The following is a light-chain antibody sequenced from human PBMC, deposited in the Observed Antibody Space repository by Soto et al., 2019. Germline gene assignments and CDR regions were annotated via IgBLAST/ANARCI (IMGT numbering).Light chain of an antibody. V-gene: IGKV2D-29*01. Sequence: DIVMTQTPLSLSVTPGQPASISCKSSQSLLHSDGKTYLYWYLQKPCQPPQLLIYEPYNRFSGVPDRFSGSGSGTDFTLKISRVEADDVGVYYCMQSIQLPLTFGGGTKVEIK. CDR2: EPY. J-gene: IGKJ4*01. CDR1: QSLLHSDGKTY. CDR3: MQSIQLPLT.